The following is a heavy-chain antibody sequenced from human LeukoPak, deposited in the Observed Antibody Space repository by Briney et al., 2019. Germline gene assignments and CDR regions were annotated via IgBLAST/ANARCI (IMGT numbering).Heavy chain of an antibody. D-gene: IGHD6-19*01. V-gene: IGHV3-11*04. CDR3: ARGYSSGWSNWFDP. Sequence: GGSLRLSCAASGFTFSDYYMSWIRQAPGKGLEWVSYISSSGSTIYYADSVKGRFTISRDNAKNSLYLQMNGLRAEDTAVYYCARGYSSGWSNWFDPWGQGTLVTVSS. J-gene: IGHJ5*02. CDR2: ISSSGSTI. CDR1: GFTFSDYY.